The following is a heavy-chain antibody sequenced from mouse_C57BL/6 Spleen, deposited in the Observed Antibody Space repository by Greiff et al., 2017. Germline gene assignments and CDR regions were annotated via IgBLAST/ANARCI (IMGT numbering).Heavy chain of an antibody. D-gene: IGHD2-4*01. CDR1: GYTFTSYG. CDR3: ARWKGYEYDDAMDY. Sequence: VKLVESGAELARPGASVKLSCKASGYTFTSYGISWVKQSTGQGLEWIGEIYPRSGNTYYNEKFKGKATLTADKSSSTAYMELRSLTSEDSAVYFCARWKGYEYDDAMDYWGQGTSVTVSS. CDR2: IYPRSGNT. V-gene: IGHV1-81*01. J-gene: IGHJ4*01.